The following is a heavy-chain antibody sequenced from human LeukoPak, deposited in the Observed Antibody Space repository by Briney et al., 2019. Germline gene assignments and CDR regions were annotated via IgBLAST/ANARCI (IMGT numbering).Heavy chain of an antibody. Sequence: PSETLSLTCAVYGGSFSGYYWSWIRQPPGKGLEWIGEINHSGSTNYNPSLKSRVTISVDTSKNQFSLKLSSVTAADTAVYYCARGLKMATIEPPDAFDIWGQGTMVTVSS. D-gene: IGHD5-24*01. J-gene: IGHJ3*02. CDR1: GGSFSGYY. V-gene: IGHV4-34*01. CDR2: INHSGST. CDR3: ARGLKMATIEPPDAFDI.